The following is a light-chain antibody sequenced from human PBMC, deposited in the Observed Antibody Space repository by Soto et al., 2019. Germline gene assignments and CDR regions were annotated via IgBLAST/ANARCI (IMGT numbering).Light chain of an antibody. J-gene: IGLJ1*01. CDR2: DDD. CDR1: SSNIGGNS. CDR3: GSWDSSLSAYV. V-gene: IGLV1-51*01. Sequence: QSVMTQPPSVSAAPGQKVTISCSGSSSNIGGNSVSWYQQLPGTAPKLLIYDDDKRPSGIPDRFSGSTSGTSATLGITGFQTGDEADYYCGSWDSSLSAYVFATGTKLTVL.